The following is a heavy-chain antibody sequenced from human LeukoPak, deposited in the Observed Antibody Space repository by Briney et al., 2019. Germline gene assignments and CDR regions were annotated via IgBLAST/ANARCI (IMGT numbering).Heavy chain of an antibody. CDR2: ISSSSSYI. CDR3: ARGPGYCSGGSCGHFDY. J-gene: IGHJ4*02. Sequence: PGGSLRLSCAASGFTFSSYSMNWVRQAPGKGLEWVSSISSSSSYIYYADSVKGRFTISRDNAKNSLYLQMNSLRAEDTAVYYCARGPGYCSGGSCGHFDYWGQGTLVTVSS. CDR1: GFTFSSYS. D-gene: IGHD2-15*01. V-gene: IGHV3-21*01.